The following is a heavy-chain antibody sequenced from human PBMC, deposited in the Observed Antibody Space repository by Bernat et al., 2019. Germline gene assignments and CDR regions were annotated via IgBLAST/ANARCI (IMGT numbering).Heavy chain of an antibody. CDR3: ARGAYEITFGGVIVSLSYMDV. Sequence: QVQLQQWGAGLLKPSETLSLTCAVYGGSFSGYYWSWIRQPPGKGLEWIGEINHSGSTNYNPSLKSRVTISVDTSKNQFSLKLSSVTAADTAVYYCARGAYEITFGGVIVSLSYMDVWGKGTTVTVSS. V-gene: IGHV4-34*01. D-gene: IGHD3-16*02. CDR2: INHSGST. CDR1: GGSFSGYY. J-gene: IGHJ6*03.